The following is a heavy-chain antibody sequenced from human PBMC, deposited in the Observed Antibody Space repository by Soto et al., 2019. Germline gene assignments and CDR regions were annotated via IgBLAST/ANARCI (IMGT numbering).Heavy chain of an antibody. Sequence: PGGSLRLSCAASGFTFDYYTMRWVRQAPGKGLEWVSLISWDGGSTYYADSVKGRFTISRDNSKNSLYLQMNSLRTEDTALYYCAKDNGPYYYYGMDVWGQGTTVTVSS. V-gene: IGHV3-43*01. CDR1: GFTFDYYT. CDR2: ISWDGGST. CDR3: AKDNGPYYYYGMDV. J-gene: IGHJ6*02.